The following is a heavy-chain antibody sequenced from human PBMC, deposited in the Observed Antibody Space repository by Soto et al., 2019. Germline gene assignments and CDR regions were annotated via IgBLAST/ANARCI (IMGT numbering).Heavy chain of an antibody. Sequence: QVQLVESGGGVVQPGRSLRLSCAASGFTFSSYGMHWVRQAPGKGLEWVAVISYDGSNKYYADSVKGRFTISRDNSKNTLYLQMNSLRAEDTAVYYCAKDRRYYDSSVLPGVDYWGQGTLVTVSS. CDR1: GFTFSSYG. J-gene: IGHJ4*02. V-gene: IGHV3-30*18. CDR2: ISYDGSNK. CDR3: AKDRRYYDSSVLPGVDY. D-gene: IGHD3-22*01.